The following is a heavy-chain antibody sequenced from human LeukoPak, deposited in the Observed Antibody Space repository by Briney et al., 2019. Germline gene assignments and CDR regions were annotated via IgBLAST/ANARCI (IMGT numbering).Heavy chain of an antibody. CDR3: ARQVIDPWVGAFDN. V-gene: IGHV3-30-3*01. Sequence: GGSLRLSCAASGFTSSDYAVHWVRQAPGKGLEWVAVISYDGSYKYYADSEKGRFTISRANSKNTLYLQMNSLRAEDTAVYYCARQVIDPWVGAFDNWGQGTLVTVSS. CDR1: GFTSSDYA. J-gene: IGHJ4*02. CDR2: ISYDGSYK. D-gene: IGHD1-26*01.